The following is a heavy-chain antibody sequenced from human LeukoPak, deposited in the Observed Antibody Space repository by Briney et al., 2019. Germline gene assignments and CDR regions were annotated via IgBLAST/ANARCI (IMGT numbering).Heavy chain of an antibody. CDR2: IQYDGSRK. J-gene: IGHJ3*01. Sequence: PGGSLRLSCEASGFTFSNYWMHWVRQAPGKGLEWVSFIQYDGSRKNYVDSVKGRFTISRDNSKNTLYLQMFSLRPEDTAVYFCAKDLILWGQGTVVTVSS. V-gene: IGHV3-30*02. CDR3: AKDLIL. CDR1: GFTFSNYW.